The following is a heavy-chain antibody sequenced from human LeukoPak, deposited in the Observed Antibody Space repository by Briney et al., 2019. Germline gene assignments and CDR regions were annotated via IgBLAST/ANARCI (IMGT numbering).Heavy chain of an antibody. V-gene: IGHV3-43*02. CDR2: ISGDGGST. Sequence: AGGSLRLSCAASGFTLDDYAMHWVRQAPGKGLEWVSLISGDGGSTKYADSVKGRFTISRDNSKNSLYLQMNSLRAEDTALYYCAKECRSGSCWGDSRGQGTLVTVSS. D-gene: IGHD2-15*01. J-gene: IGHJ4*02. CDR3: AKECRSGSCWGDS. CDR1: GFTLDDYA.